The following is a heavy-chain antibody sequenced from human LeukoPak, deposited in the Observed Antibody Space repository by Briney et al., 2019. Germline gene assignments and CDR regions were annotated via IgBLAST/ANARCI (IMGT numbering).Heavy chain of an antibody. CDR3: ARGVAGGDF. CDR1: GYTFISHE. Sequence: GASVKVSCKASGYTFISHEIHWVRLATGQGLEWMGWVNPDSGKTAYVQKFQGRLIMTRNTSINTVYTELGSLKSEDTAVYYCARGVAGGDFWGQGTLVTVSS. D-gene: IGHD6-19*01. J-gene: IGHJ4*02. CDR2: VNPDSGKT. V-gene: IGHV1-8*01.